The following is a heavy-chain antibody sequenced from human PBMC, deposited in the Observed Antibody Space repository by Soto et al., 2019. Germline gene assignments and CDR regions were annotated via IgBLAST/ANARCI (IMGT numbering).Heavy chain of an antibody. Sequence: GGSLRLSCAASGITFSSYAMNWVHQAPGKGLEWVSSISSSSTYIYYADSVKGRFTISRDNAKNSLYLQMNSLRAEDTAVYYCARPLHYYDGSGYSAYWGQGTLVTVSS. CDR3: ARPLHYYDGSGYSAY. CDR2: ISSSSTYI. V-gene: IGHV3-21*01. D-gene: IGHD3-22*01. J-gene: IGHJ4*02. CDR1: GITFSSYA.